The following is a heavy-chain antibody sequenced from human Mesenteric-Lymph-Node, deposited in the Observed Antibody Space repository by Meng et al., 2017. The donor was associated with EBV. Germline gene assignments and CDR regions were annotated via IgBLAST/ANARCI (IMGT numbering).Heavy chain of an antibody. CDR2: MNPNSGDT. CDR3: ARALKLAYWYFDI. D-gene: IGHD1-1*01. CDR1: GYTFPNYD. Sequence: QVQLVQSGAEGKKPGASGKVSCKASGYTFPNYDINWVRQAAGQGLEWVGWMNPNSGDTGYAQNFQGRVTLTRNTSISTAYMELSSLRSDDTAVYYCARALKLAYWYFDIWGRGTLVTVSS. J-gene: IGHJ2*01. V-gene: IGHV1-8*01.